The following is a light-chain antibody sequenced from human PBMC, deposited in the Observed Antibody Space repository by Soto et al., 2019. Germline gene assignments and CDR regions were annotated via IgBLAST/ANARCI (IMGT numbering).Light chain of an antibody. CDR3: QQYYNWWT. CDR1: QTVSSD. J-gene: IGKJ1*01. V-gene: IGKV3-15*01. Sequence: EIVMTHSPATLSVSPWEIATLSCGAGQTVSSDLAWYQQKPGQAPRLLIYGASTRATGIPARFSGSGSGTEFTLTISSLQSEDFAVYYCQQYYNWWTFGQGTKVDIK. CDR2: GAS.